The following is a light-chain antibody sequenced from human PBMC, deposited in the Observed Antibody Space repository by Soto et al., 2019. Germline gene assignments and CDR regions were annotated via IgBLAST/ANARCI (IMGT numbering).Light chain of an antibody. CDR1: QSVSSF. CDR2: DAS. V-gene: IGKV3-11*01. J-gene: IGKJ4*01. Sequence: EIVLTQSPATLSLSPGERATLSCRASQSVSSFLAWYQQKPGQTPRLLIYDASKRATGIPVRFSGSGSGTDFTLTISSLEPEDFAVYYCQQRTNWSPALSFGGGTKVEI. CDR3: QQRTNWSPALS.